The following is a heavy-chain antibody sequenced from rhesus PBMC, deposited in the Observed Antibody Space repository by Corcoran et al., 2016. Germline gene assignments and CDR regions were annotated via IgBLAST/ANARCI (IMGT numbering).Heavy chain of an antibody. CDR3: ATGVYSFDY. J-gene: IGHJ4*01. V-gene: IGHV1-111*01. D-gene: IGHD3-16*01. Sequence: EVQLVQSGAEVKKPGASVKISCTASGYTFTDYYLHWVRRDPGKGLEWMGRVDPEDGEADYAQKFQDRVTITRDTSTDTAYMELSSLRSEDTAVYYCATGVYSFDYWGQGVLVTVSS. CDR1: GYTFTDYY. CDR2: VDPEDGEA.